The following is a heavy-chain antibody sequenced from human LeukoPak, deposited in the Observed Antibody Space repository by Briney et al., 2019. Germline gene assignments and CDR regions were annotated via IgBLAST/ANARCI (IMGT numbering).Heavy chain of an antibody. Sequence: SETLSLTCAVSGYSISSGYYWGWIRQPRGKGLEWIGSIYHSGSTYYDPSLKSRVTISVDTSKNQFSLKLSSVTAADTAVYYCARQVGATIGDAFDIWGQGTMVTVSS. V-gene: IGHV4-38-2*01. CDR2: IYHSGST. CDR1: GYSISSGYY. D-gene: IGHD1-26*01. J-gene: IGHJ3*02. CDR3: ARQVGATIGDAFDI.